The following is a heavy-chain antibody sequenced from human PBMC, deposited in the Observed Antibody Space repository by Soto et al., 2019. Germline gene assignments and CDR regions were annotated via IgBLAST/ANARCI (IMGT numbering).Heavy chain of an antibody. CDR1: GYTFTCYG. Sequence: QVQLVQSGAEVKKPGASVKVSCKASGYTFTCYGISWVRQAPGQGLEWMGWIRAYNGNTNYAQKLQGRVTMTTDTSTSTAYMELRSLRSDDTSVYYCARINSGYDSAEIDYWGQGTLVTVSS. J-gene: IGHJ4*02. CDR2: IRAYNGNT. CDR3: ARINSGYDSAEIDY. D-gene: IGHD5-12*01. V-gene: IGHV1-18*01.